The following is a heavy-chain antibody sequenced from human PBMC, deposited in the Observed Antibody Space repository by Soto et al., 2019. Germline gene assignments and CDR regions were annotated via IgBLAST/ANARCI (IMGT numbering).Heavy chain of an antibody. CDR1: GGSISSGAYY. V-gene: IGHV4-31*03. Sequence: PSQTLSLTCTVSGGSISSGAYYWSWIREHPGKGLEWIGYIYSSGGTYYNPSLKIRGTISVDTSKNQFSLKLSSVTAAETAVYYCARAVRAARGYYYYGMDVWGQGTTVTVSS. CDR3: ARAVRAARGYYYYGMDV. D-gene: IGHD6-6*01. J-gene: IGHJ6*02. CDR2: IYSSGGT.